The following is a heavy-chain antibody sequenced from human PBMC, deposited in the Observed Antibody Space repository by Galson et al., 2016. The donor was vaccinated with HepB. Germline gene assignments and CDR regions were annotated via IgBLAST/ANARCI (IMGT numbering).Heavy chain of an antibody. D-gene: IGHD6-6*01. CDR3: AKGGAPRPGY. CDR1: GGSIGSYY. Sequence: SETLSLTCTVSGGSIGSYYWSWIRQPPGKGLEWIAYISNSGSTNYNPSLKSRVTVSVGTSKNHLSLKLSSVTAADTAVYYCAKGGAPRPGYWGQGTLVTVSS. CDR2: ISNSGST. J-gene: IGHJ4*02. V-gene: IGHV4-59*01.